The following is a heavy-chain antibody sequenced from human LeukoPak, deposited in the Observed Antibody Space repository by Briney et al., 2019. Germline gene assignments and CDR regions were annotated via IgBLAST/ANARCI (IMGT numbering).Heavy chain of an antibody. V-gene: IGHV3-21*01. J-gene: IGHJ6*03. CDR1: GFTFGSYG. D-gene: IGHD2/OR15-2a*01. CDR2: ITSSNNYI. Sequence: GGSLRLSCAASGFTFGSYGMNWVRQAPGKGLEWVSSITSSNNYIYYGDSVKGRFTISRDDAKNSLFLQMNSLRAEDTATYYCARGEFGDYYYFYMDVWGKGTTVTVSS. CDR3: ARGEFGDYYYFYMDV.